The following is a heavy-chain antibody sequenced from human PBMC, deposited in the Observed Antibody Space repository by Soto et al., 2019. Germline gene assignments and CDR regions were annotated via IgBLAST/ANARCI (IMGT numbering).Heavy chain of an antibody. CDR2: ISYDGSNK. J-gene: IGHJ4*02. Sequence: SLRLSCAASGFTFSSYGMHWVRQAPGKGLEWVAVISYDGSNKYYADSVKGRFTISRDNSKNTLYLQMNSLRAEDTAVYYCAKDLGVGITGTTLDYWGQGTLVTVS. D-gene: IGHD1-7*01. V-gene: IGHV3-30*18. CDR1: GFTFSSYG. CDR3: AKDLGVGITGTTLDY.